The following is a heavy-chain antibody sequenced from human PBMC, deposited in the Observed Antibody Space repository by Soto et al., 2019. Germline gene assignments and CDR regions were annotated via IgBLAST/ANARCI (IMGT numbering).Heavy chain of an antibody. D-gene: IGHD3-22*01. V-gene: IGHV3-30*03. J-gene: IGHJ4*02. Sequence: QVQLEESGGGVVQPGRSLRLSCAASGFTFSIFGMHWVRQAPGKGLEWVALISNDGKTEFYADSVKGRFTISRDNSKSTLHLQMIGLRDEDTAVYYCARDFNDGGYFHWGQAILVTVSS. CDR2: ISNDGKTE. CDR1: GFTFSIFG. CDR3: ARDFNDGGYFH.